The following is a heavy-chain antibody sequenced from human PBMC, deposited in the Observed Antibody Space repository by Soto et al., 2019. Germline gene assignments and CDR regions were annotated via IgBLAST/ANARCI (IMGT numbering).Heavy chain of an antibody. CDR2: IDYEGITT. V-gene: IGHV3-74*01. D-gene: IGHD6-13*01. Sequence: EVQLVESGGGLVQPGGSLRLSCAASGFAFDSYWMHWVRQVPGEGPVWVSRIDYEGITTAYADSVKGRFTISRDNGKNTLYLQMNSLRVEDTAVYYCTRGTRPSSAGTGAYWGQGTLVTVSS. CDR3: TRGTRPSSAGTGAY. CDR1: GFAFDSYW. J-gene: IGHJ4*02.